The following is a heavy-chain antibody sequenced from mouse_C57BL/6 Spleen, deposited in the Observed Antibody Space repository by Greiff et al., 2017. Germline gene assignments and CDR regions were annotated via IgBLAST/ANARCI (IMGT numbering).Heavy chain of an antibody. J-gene: IGHJ1*03. V-gene: IGHV1-22*01. CDR2: INPNNGGT. CDR3: ARGGEIPDYYGSSYGYFDV. CDR1: GYTFTDYN. D-gene: IGHD1-1*01. Sequence: EVQLQQSGPELVKPGASVKMSCKASGYTFTDYNMHWVKQSHGKSLEWIGYINPNNGGTSYNQKFKGKATLTVNKSSSTAYMELRSLTSEDSAVYYCARGGEIPDYYGSSYGYFDVWGTGTTVTVSS.